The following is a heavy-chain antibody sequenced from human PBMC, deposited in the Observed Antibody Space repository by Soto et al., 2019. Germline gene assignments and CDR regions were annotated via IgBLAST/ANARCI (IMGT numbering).Heavy chain of an antibody. Sequence: GASVKVSCKASGGTFSSYTISWVRQAPGQGLEWMGRIIPILGIANYAQKLQGRVTITADKSTSTAYMELSSLRSEDTAVYYCARAHYYGSGSYYIQNWFDPWGQGTLVTVSS. CDR1: GGTFSSYT. V-gene: IGHV1-69*02. CDR3: ARAHYYGSGSYYIQNWFDP. J-gene: IGHJ5*02. CDR2: IIPILGIA. D-gene: IGHD3-10*01.